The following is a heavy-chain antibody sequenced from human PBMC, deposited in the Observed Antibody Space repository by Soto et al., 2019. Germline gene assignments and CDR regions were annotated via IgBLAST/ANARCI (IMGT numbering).Heavy chain of an antibody. CDR1: GGTFRTYA. CDR2: ISPDGGRT. CDR3: ATRDPGHY. V-gene: IGHV1-46*01. J-gene: IGHJ4*02. Sequence: VASVKVSCKASGGTFRTYAISWVRQAPGQGLEWMGIISPDGGRTSYAQKFQGRVTMTRDTSTGTVYMELSSLRSEDTAVYYCATRDPGHYWGQGTLVTVSS.